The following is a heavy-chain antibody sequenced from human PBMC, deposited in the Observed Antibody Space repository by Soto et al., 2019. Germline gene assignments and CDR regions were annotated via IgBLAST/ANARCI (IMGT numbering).Heavy chain of an antibody. V-gene: IGHV3-74*01. CDR3: VRGGNYVWGSYQD. D-gene: IGHD3-16*02. CDR2: INGDGSIT. J-gene: IGHJ4*02. Sequence: EVQLVESGGGLGQPGGSLRLSCAASGFTLRNYWMYWVRQAPGKGLVWVSHINGDGSITAYADSVRGRFTISRDDAKNTLFLQMNSLRPEDTAVYYCVRGGNYVWGSYQDWGQGTLVTVSS. CDR1: GFTLRNYW.